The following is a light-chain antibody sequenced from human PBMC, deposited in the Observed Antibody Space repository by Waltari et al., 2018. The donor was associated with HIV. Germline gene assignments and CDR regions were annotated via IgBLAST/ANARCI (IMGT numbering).Light chain of an antibody. CDR1: NIGSKS. CDR2: DDS. J-gene: IGLJ3*02. CDR3: QVWDSSSDSWV. Sequence: SYVLTQPPSVSVAPGQTARITWGGNNIGSKSVHWYQQKPGQAPVLVVYDDSDRPSGIPDRFSGSNSGNTATLTISRVEAGDEADYYCQVWDSSSDSWVFGGGTKLTVL. V-gene: IGLV3-21*02.